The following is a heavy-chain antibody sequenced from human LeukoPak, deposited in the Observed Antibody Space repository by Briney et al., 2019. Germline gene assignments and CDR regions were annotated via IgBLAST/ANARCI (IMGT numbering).Heavy chain of an antibody. J-gene: IGHJ4*02. CDR1: GGSLSSYY. CDR2: IYYSGST. V-gene: IGHV4-59*08. D-gene: IGHD3-3*01. Sequence: SETLSLTCTVSGGSLSSYYWSWIRQPPGKGLEWIGYIYYSGSTNYNPSLKSRVTISVDTSKNQFSLKLSSVTAADTAVYYCARHVESDPFDYWGQGTLVTVSS. CDR3: ARHVESDPFDY.